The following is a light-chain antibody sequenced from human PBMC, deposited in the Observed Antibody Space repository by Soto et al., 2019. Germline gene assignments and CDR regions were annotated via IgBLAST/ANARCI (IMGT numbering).Light chain of an antibody. V-gene: IGLV2-8*01. J-gene: IGLJ2*01. CDR2: EVS. CDR1: SSDIGGYNY. Sequence: QSALTQPPSASGSPGQSVTISCTGTSSDIGGYNYVYWYQQHPGKAPKLMIYEVSKRPSGVPDRFSGSKSGNTASLTVSGLQAEDEADYYCSSYAGSNNVVVFGGGTKVTVL. CDR3: SSYAGSNNVVV.